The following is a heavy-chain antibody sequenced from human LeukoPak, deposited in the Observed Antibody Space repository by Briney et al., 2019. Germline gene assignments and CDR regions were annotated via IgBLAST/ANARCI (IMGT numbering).Heavy chain of an antibody. CDR1: GFTFTSNY. CDR2: IYTSGNT. Sequence: GGSLRLSCAASGFTFTSNYMNWVRQAPGKGLVWVSVIYTSGNTYYADSVKGRFTISRDISKNTLYLQMNSLRADDTAVYYCARGGSGWYLYDNWGQGTLVTVSS. CDR3: ARGGSGWYLYDN. J-gene: IGHJ4*02. V-gene: IGHV3-66*01. D-gene: IGHD6-19*01.